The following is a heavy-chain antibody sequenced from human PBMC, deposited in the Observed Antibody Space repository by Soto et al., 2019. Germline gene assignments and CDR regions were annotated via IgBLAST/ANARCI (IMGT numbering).Heavy chain of an antibody. Sequence: PSETLSLTCIVSGASISTGGYSWSWIRQPPGKGPEWIGYIYESGRTYYKPSLKSRATISMYKYRNQFSVRLTSVTAADTAVYFCARGDRYSGSFSDYFDPWGQGTLVTVSS. J-gene: IGHJ5*02. CDR2: IYESGRT. D-gene: IGHD1-26*01. V-gene: IGHV4-30-2*01. CDR1: GASISTGGYS. CDR3: ARGDRYSGSFSDYFDP.